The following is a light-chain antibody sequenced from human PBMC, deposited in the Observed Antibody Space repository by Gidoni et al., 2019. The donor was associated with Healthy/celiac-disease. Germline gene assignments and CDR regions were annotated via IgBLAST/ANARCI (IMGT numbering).Light chain of an antibody. CDR1: QDISNY. Sequence: DIQLTQSPSALSASVGDRVTITCQASQDISNYLNWYQQKPGKAPKLLIYDASNLETGVPSRFSGSGSGTDFTVTISSLQPEDIATYYCQQYDNLPSFGQGTKVEIK. J-gene: IGKJ1*01. CDR3: QQYDNLPS. CDR2: DAS. V-gene: IGKV1-33*01.